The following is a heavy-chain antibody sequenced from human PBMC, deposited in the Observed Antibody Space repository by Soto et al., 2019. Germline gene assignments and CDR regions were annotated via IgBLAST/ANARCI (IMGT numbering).Heavy chain of an antibody. V-gene: IGHV1-69*02. J-gene: IGHJ4*02. CDR1: GGTFSSYT. Sequence: QVQLVQSGAEVKKPGSSVKVSCKASGGTFSSYTISWVRQAPGQGLEWMGRIIPILGIANYAQKFQGRVTITAEKSTSKASMELSSLSSEDTAVYYCAGGDCSGGSCYSGNYWGQGTLVTVSS. CDR3: AGGDCSGGSCYSGNY. CDR2: IIPILGIA. D-gene: IGHD2-15*01.